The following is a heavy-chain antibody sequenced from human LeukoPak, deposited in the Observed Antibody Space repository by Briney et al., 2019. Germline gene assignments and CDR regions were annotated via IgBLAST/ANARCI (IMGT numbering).Heavy chain of an antibody. CDR3: AKDGGSDPDSFDI. D-gene: IGHD2-15*01. CDR2: IRYDGSNK. Sequence: GGSLRLSCTASGFTFGDYAMSWVRQAPGKGLEWLAFIRYDGSNKNYADSVKGRFTISRDNTKNSLYLQMNSLRAEDTAVYYCAKDGGSDPDSFDIWGQGTMVTVSS. J-gene: IGHJ3*02. V-gene: IGHV3-30*02. CDR1: GFTFGDYA.